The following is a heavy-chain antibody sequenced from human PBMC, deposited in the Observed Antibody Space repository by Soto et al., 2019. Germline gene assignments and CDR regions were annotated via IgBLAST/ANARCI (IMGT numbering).Heavy chain of an antibody. CDR3: ARVDMIVVDYAFDI. J-gene: IGHJ3*02. CDR1: GFTFSSYA. CDR2: ISYDGSNK. V-gene: IGHV3-30-3*01. Sequence: ESGGGVVQPGRSLRLSCAASGFTFSSYAMHWVRQAPGKGLEWVAVISYDGSNKYYADSVKGRFTISRDNSKNTLYLQMNSLRAEDTAVYYCARVDMIVVDYAFDIWGQGTMVTVSS. D-gene: IGHD3-22*01.